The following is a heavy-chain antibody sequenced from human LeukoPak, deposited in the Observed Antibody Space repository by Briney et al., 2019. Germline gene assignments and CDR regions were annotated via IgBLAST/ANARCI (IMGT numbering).Heavy chain of an antibody. Sequence: GGSLRLSCAASGFTFSSYWMSWVRQAPGKGPEWVANINKEGSEKKYVDSVKGRFTIPRDNAKNSLYLQMNSLRAEDTAVYYCARDRSSSWGDYYYGMDVWGKGTTVTVSS. J-gene: IGHJ6*04. CDR2: INKEGSEK. CDR1: GFTFSSYW. V-gene: IGHV3-7*05. CDR3: ARDRSSSWGDYYYGMDV. D-gene: IGHD6-13*01.